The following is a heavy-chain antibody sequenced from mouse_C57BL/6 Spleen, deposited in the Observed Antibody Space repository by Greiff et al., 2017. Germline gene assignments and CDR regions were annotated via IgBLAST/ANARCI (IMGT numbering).Heavy chain of an antibody. J-gene: IGHJ4*01. CDR3: ASNYVGNYAMEY. V-gene: IGHV1-66*01. CDR2: IYPGSGNT. Sequence: VQLQQSGPELVKPGASVQISCKASGYSFTSYYIHWVKQRPGPGLEWIGWIYPGSGNTKYNETFKGKATLTADTSSSTAYMQRSRLTSGYSEVYYCASNYVGNYAMEYWGQGTAVTVSS. D-gene: IGHD2-1*01. CDR1: GYSFTSYY.